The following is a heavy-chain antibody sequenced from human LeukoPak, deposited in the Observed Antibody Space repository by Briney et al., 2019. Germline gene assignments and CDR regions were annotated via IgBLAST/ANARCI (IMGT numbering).Heavy chain of an antibody. Sequence: SETVSLTCSVSGDSISNSLYYWSWIRQPPGRGLEWIGNIYYSGSTYFNTSLKSRVTILLDTSKNQFSLKLTSVTAADTAVYYCASGYSGSYFRYWYFDLWGRGTLVTVSS. V-gene: IGHV4-39*07. CDR1: GDSISNSLYY. CDR2: IYYSGST. J-gene: IGHJ2*01. D-gene: IGHD1-26*01. CDR3: ASGYSGSYFRYWYFDL.